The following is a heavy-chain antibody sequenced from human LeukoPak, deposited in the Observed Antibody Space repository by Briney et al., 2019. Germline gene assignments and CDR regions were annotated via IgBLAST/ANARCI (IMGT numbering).Heavy chain of an antibody. J-gene: IGHJ4*02. CDR1: GYKFTDDY. CDR3: APTAEAYTSWWKV. CDR2: INPDSGFT. Sequence: ASVKVSCKDSGYKFTDDYMHWVRQAPGQGLEFMGWINPDSGFTNYAQKFKGRVTMTRDTSISTAYLEVRSLTSDDTAVYYCAPTAEAYTSWWKVWGQGTLVTVSS. D-gene: IGHD3-16*01. V-gene: IGHV1-2*02.